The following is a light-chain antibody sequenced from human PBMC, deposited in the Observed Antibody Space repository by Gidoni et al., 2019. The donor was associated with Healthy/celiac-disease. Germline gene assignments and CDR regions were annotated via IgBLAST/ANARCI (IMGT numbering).Light chain of an antibody. J-gene: IGKJ2*01. CDR1: QRVSSN. V-gene: IGKV3-15*01. CDR3: QQYNKWPPL. Sequence: EIVMTQSPATLSVSPGERATLTCRASQRVSSNLAWYQQKPGQAPRLLIYGASTRATGIPARFSGSGSGTEFTLTISSLQSEDFAVYYCQQYNKWPPLFGQGTKLEIK. CDR2: GAS.